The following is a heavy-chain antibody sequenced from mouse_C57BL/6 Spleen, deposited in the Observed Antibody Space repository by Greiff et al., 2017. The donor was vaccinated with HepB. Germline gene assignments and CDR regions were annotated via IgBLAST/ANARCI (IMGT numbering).Heavy chain of an antibody. Sequence: EVKLQESGPGLVKPSQSLSLTCSVTGYSITSGYYWNWIRQFPGNKLEWMGYISYDGSNNYNPSLKNRISITRDTSKNQFFLKLNSVTTEDTATYYCARDPYYSNYYAMDYWGQGTSVTVSS. CDR3: ARDPYYSNYYAMDY. CDR1: GYSITSGYY. J-gene: IGHJ4*01. D-gene: IGHD2-5*01. CDR2: ISYDGSN. V-gene: IGHV3-6*01.